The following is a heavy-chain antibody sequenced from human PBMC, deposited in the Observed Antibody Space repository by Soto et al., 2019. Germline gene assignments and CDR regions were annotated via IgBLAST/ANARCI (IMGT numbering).Heavy chain of an antibody. CDR2: IYDSGST. V-gene: IGHV4-59*01. D-gene: IGHD6-25*01. Sequence: SETLSLTCTVPGGSITSYYWSWIRQPPGKGLEWIGYIYDSGSTNYNPSLKSRVTISVDTSKKQFSLKLNSVTAADTAVYYCTRGSGDYWGQGTLVTVSS. J-gene: IGHJ4*02. CDR1: GGSITSYY. CDR3: TRGSGDY.